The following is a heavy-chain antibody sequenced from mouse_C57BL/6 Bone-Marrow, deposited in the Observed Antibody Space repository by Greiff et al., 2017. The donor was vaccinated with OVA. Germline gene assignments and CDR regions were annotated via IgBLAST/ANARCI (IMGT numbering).Heavy chain of an antibody. CDR3: ARIYSNQYYAMDY. CDR1: GYTFTSYW. D-gene: IGHD2-5*01. Sequence: QVQLQQPGAELVKPGASVKLSCKASGYTFTSYWMHWVKQRPGRGLEWIGRLDPNSGGPKYNEKFKSKATLTVDKPSSTAYMQLSSLTSEDSAVYYCARIYSNQYYAMDYWGQGTSVTVSS. V-gene: IGHV1-72*01. J-gene: IGHJ4*01. CDR2: LDPNSGGP.